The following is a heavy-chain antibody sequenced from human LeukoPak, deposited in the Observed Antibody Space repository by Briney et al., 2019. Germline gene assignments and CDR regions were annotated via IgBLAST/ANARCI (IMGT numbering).Heavy chain of an antibody. D-gene: IGHD3-22*01. J-gene: IGHJ4*02. CDR3: ARGAPPTYYDSRGYLDY. V-gene: IGHV1-18*01. CDR1: GYTFTRHG. Sequence: ASVKVSCKPSGYTFTRHGLSWVRQAPGQGLEWMGWISPYNGNTNYAQKFQGRVTMTTDTSTSTVYMELSSLTSEDTAVYYCARGAPPTYYDSRGYLDYWGQGTQVTVSS. CDR2: ISPYNGNT.